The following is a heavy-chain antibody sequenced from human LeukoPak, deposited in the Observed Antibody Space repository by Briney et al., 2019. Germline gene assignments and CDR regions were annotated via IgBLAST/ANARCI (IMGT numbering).Heavy chain of an antibody. D-gene: IGHD1-26*01. V-gene: IGHV3-23*01. CDR1: GFTFSSCG. J-gene: IGHJ4*02. Sequence: GGSLRLSCAASGFTFSSCGFNWVRQAPGKGLEWVSSIGPTGTDRYYADSVRGRFTISRDNSKNTLYLQMNSLRAEDTAVYYCANIVGATAHDYWGQGTLVTVSS. CDR3: ANIVGATAHDY. CDR2: IGPTGTDR.